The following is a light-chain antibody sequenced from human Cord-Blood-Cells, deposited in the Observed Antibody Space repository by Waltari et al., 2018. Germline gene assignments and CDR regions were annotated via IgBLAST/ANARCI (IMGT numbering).Light chain of an antibody. CDR1: SSDIGGYNY. V-gene: IGLV2-11*01. CDR3: CSYAGSYTWV. CDR2: AVS. Sequence: QSALTQTRSVSGSPGQSVTISCTGTSSDIGGYNYVSWYQQHPGKAPKLMIYAVSKRPSGVPDRFSGSKSGNTASLTISGLQAEDEADYYCCSYAGSYTWVFGGGTKLTVL. J-gene: IGLJ3*02.